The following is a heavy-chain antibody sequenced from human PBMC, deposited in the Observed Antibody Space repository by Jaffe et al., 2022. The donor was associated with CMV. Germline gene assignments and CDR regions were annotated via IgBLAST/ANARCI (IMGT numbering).Heavy chain of an antibody. Sequence: QVQLQESGPGLVKPSETLSLTCTVSGGSISSYYWSWIRQPPGKGLEWIGYIYYSGSTNYNPSLKSRVTISVDTSKNQFSLKLSSVTAADTAVYYCARHRVVITVAYYMDVWGKGTTVTVSS. CDR1: GGSISSYY. CDR3: ARHRVVITVAYYMDV. J-gene: IGHJ6*03. V-gene: IGHV4-59*08. CDR2: IYYSGST. D-gene: IGHD3-22*01.